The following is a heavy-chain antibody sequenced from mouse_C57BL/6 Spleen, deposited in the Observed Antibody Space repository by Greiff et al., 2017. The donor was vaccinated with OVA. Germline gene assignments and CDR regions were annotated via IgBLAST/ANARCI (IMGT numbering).Heavy chain of an antibody. D-gene: IGHD2-5*01. CDR3: TRGGDYYSNYDYFDY. Sequence: QVQLQQSGAELVRPGASVTLSCKASGYTFTAYEMHWVKQTPVHGLEWIGAIDPETGGTAYNQKFKGKAILTADKSSSTAYMELRSLTSEDAAVYYCTRGGDYYSNYDYFDYWGQGTTLTVSS. V-gene: IGHV1-15*01. CDR1: GYTFTAYE. J-gene: IGHJ2*01. CDR2: IDPETGGT.